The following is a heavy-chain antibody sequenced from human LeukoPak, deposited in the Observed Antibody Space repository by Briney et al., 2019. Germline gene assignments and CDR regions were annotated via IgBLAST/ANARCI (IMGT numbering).Heavy chain of an antibody. V-gene: IGHV1-2*02. J-gene: IGHJ6*03. CDR1: GYTFTNYY. CDR3: GRGSCTRVYYYYYMDV. CDR2: INPNSGGT. D-gene: IGHD6-6*01. Sequence: ASVKVSCKASGYTFTNYYMHWVRQAPGQGLEWMGWINPNSGGTNHAQKFQGRVTMTRDTSISTAYMEVSRVRSDDTAMYYCGRGSCTRVYYYYYMDVWGKGTTVTVSS.